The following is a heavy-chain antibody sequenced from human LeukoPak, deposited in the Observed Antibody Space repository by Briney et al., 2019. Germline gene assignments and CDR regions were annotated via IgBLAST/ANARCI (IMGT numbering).Heavy chain of an antibody. Sequence: SETLSLTCTVSGGSISSSSYYWSWIRQPPGKGLEWIGEINHSGSTNYNPSLKSRVTISVDTSKNQFSLKLSSVTAADTAVYYCARGRGYSYGSWFDPWGQGTLVAVSS. CDR3: ARGRGYSYGSWFDP. J-gene: IGHJ5*02. CDR2: INHSGST. D-gene: IGHD5-18*01. CDR1: GGSISSSSYY. V-gene: IGHV4-39*07.